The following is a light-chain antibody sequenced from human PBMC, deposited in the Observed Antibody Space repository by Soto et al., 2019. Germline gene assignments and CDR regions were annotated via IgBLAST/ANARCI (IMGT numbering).Light chain of an antibody. V-gene: IGKV2-30*01. CDR3: MQGTHWPPYT. CDR1: QSLAYSDGNTY. J-gene: IGKJ2*01. Sequence: DVVMTQSPLSLPVTLGQPASISCRSSQSLAYSDGNTYLNWFQQRPGQSPRRLIYKVSNRDSGGPDRFSGRGSVTDFTLKISRVEAEDVGVYYCMQGTHWPPYTFGQGTKLEIK. CDR2: KVS.